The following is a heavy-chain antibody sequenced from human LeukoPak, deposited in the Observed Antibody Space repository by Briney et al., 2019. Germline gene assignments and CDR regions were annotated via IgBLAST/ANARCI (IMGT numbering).Heavy chain of an antibody. Sequence: PSETLSLXCTVSGGSISSSSYYWGWIRQPPGKGLEWIGSIYYSGITYYNPSLKSRVTISVDTSKNQFSLKLSSVTAADTAVYYCARRGQTYYDFWSGYPSRKNAFDIWGQGTMVTVSS. CDR2: IYYSGIT. J-gene: IGHJ3*02. D-gene: IGHD3-3*01. CDR1: GGSISSSSYY. V-gene: IGHV4-39*01. CDR3: ARRGQTYYDFWSGYPSRKNAFDI.